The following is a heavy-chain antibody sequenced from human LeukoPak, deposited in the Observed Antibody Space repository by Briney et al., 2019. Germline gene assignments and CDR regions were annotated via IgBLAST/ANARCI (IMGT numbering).Heavy chain of an antibody. CDR1: GASISSGRNY. J-gene: IGHJ4*02. V-gene: IGHV4-39*01. CDR3: ARHLSGTTMAHYFDH. Sequence: SETLSLTRTVSGASISSGRNYWGWIRQSPGKGLEWIASIYSSGNTYYNPSLQSRVSVSVDTSKNQFSVRLSSLTAADTAVYYCARHLSGTTMAHYFDHWGQGTVVTVSS. CDR2: IYSSGNT. D-gene: IGHD1-1*01.